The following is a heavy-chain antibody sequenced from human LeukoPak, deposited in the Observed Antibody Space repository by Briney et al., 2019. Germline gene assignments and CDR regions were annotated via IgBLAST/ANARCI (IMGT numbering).Heavy chain of an antibody. CDR2: ISAYNGNT. Sequence: ASVKVSCKASGYTFTSYGISWVRQAPGQGLEWMGWISAYNGNTNYAQKLQGRVTMTTDTSTSTAYMELRSLRSDDTAVYYCARDRPGSSIYYYYYYMDVWGKGTTVTISS. CDR3: ARDRPGSSIYYYYYYMDV. CDR1: GYTFTSYG. D-gene: IGHD3-10*01. V-gene: IGHV1-18*01. J-gene: IGHJ6*03.